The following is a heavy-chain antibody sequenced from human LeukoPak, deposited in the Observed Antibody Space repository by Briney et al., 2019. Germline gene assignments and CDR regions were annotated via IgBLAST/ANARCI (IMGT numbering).Heavy chain of an antibody. J-gene: IGHJ4*02. V-gene: IGHV3-48*03. Sequence: GGSLRLSCAASEFTFRSFNMVWVRQAPGKGLEWVSNIGSSGTTIYYADSVRGRFSISRDNAKSSLYLQMNSLRVEDTAVYYCALLAVASDFDYWGQGALVTVSS. CDR2: IGSSGTTI. CDR1: EFTFRSFN. D-gene: IGHD6-19*01. CDR3: ALLAVASDFDY.